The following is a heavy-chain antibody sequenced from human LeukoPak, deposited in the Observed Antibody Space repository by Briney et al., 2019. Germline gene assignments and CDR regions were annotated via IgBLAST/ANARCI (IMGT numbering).Heavy chain of an antibody. V-gene: IGHV3-30*02. D-gene: IGHD1-14*01. CDR2: IRYDGSNK. CDR1: GFTFSSYG. Sequence: GGSLRLSCAASGFTFSSYGMHWVRQAPGKGLEWVAFIRYDGSNKYYADSVKGRFTISRDNSKNTLYLQMNSLRAEDTAVYYCAKNSAPEVLTPPYYWGQGTLVTVSS. CDR3: AKNSAPEVLTPPYY. J-gene: IGHJ4*02.